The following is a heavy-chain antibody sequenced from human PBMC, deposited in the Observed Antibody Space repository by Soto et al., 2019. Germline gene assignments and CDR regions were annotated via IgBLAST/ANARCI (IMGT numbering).Heavy chain of an antibody. CDR2: ISGSGDTI. D-gene: IGHD3-3*01. Sequence: EVQLVESGGGLVQPGGSLRLSCAASVFTFRNYSMNWVRQAPGKGLEWVSYISGSGDTIYYIDSVKGRFTISRDNAKNSLYLQMNSLRDEDTAMYYCARGGTYYDFWSGYPSWGQGTLVTVSS. CDR1: VFTFRNYS. J-gene: IGHJ5*02. CDR3: ARGGTYYDFWSGYPS. V-gene: IGHV3-48*02.